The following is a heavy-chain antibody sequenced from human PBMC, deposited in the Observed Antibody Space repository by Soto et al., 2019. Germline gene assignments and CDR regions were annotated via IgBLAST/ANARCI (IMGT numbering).Heavy chain of an antibody. Sequence: GASVKVSCKASGYTFTSYGISWVRQAPGQGLEWMGWISAYNGNTNYAQKLQGRVTMTTDTSTSTAYMELRSLRSGDTAVYYCARVVVAATHFAFDIWGQGTMVTVSS. CDR2: ISAYNGNT. CDR1: GYTFTSYG. D-gene: IGHD2-15*01. CDR3: ARVVVAATHFAFDI. J-gene: IGHJ3*02. V-gene: IGHV1-18*01.